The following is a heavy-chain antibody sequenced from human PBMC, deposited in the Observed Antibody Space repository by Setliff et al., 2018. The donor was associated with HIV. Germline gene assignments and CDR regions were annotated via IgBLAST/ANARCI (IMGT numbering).Heavy chain of an antibody. CDR2: INTDGSSA. CDR1: GFTFSSYW. J-gene: IGHJ4*02. CDR3: GIRISISVIWTFDY. D-gene: IGHD3-3*01. V-gene: IGHV3-74*01. Sequence: SLRLSCVVSGFTFSSYWMHWVRQAPGKGLVWVSRINTDGSSANYADSVKGRFAISRDNSMNTLSLQMNSLRAEDTAVYYCGIRISISVIWTFDYWGQGMLVTVSS.